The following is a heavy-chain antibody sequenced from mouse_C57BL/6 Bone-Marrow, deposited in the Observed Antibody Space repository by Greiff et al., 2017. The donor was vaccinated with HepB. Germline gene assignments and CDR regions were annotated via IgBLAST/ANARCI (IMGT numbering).Heavy chain of an antibody. Sequence: QVQLQQSGAELVMPGASVKLSCKASGYTFTSYWMHWVKQRPGQGLEWIGEIDPSDSYTNYNQKFKGKSTLTVDKSSSTAYMQLSSLTSEDSAVYYCASGVYYGSSWFAYWGQGTLVTVSS. D-gene: IGHD1-1*01. V-gene: IGHV1-69*01. CDR3: ASGVYYGSSWFAY. J-gene: IGHJ3*01. CDR1: GYTFTSYW. CDR2: IDPSDSYT.